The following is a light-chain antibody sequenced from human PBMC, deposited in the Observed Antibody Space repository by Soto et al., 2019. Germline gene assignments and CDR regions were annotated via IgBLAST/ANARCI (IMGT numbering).Light chain of an antibody. V-gene: IGKV1-9*01. J-gene: IGKJ1*01. CDR3: QQFNSSSWT. CDR1: QGISSY. CDR2: AAS. Sequence: IPLTQSPSSLSASVGDRVTITCRASQGISSYLAWYQQKPGKAPKLLIYAASTLQSGVPSRFSGSGSGTDFTLTISSLQPEDFATYYCQQFNSSSWTFGQGTKVEIK.